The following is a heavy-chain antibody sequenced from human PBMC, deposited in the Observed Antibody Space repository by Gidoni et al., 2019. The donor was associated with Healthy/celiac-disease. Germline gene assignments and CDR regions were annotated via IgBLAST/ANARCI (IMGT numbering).Heavy chain of an antibody. J-gene: IGHJ4*02. CDR1: GFTFSNAW. CDR2: IKSKTDGGTT. CDR3: TTDVIGDSSGY. Sequence: EVQLVESGGGLVKPGGSLRLSCAASGFTFSNAWMSWVRQAPGKGLGWVGRIKSKTDGGTTDYAAPVKGRFTISRDDSKNTLYLQMNSLKTEDTAVYYCTTDVIGDSSGYWGQGTLVTVSS. V-gene: IGHV3-15*01. D-gene: IGHD3-22*01.